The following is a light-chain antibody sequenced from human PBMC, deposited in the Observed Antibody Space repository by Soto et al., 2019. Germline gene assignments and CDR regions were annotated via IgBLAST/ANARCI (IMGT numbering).Light chain of an antibody. J-gene: IGKJ4*01. CDR3: KQSYSTPLT. CDR2: AAS. Sequence: DIQMTQSPSSLSVSVGDRVTITCRASQSIGGFLNWYQQKLGKAPKLLIYAASSLQSGVPSRFSGSGSGTDFTLTIRSLQPEDFATYYCKQSYSTPLTFGGGTKVDIK. CDR1: QSIGGF. V-gene: IGKV1-39*01.